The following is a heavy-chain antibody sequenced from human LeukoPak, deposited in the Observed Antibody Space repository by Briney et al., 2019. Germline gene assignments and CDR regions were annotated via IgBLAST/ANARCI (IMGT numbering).Heavy chain of an antibody. V-gene: IGHV3-7*01. Sequence: GGSLRLSCAASGFTFSSYWMSWVRQAPGKGLEWVANIKQDGSERYYVDSVKGRFTISRDNAKNSLYLQMNSLRAEDTAVYYCARYGGSYYFDNWGQGTLVTVSS. CDR1: GFTFSSYW. J-gene: IGHJ4*02. D-gene: IGHD1-26*01. CDR2: IKQDGSER. CDR3: ARYGGSYYFDN.